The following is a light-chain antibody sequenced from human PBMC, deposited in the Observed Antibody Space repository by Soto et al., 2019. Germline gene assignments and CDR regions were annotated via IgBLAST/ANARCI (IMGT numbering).Light chain of an antibody. CDR2: KAS. V-gene: IGKV1-5*03. J-gene: IGKJ1*01. CDR3: QQYNNYPQT. Sequence: DIQMTQFPSTLSASVGDTVTITCRASQSVDTWLAWYQQKPGKAPSLLIYKASNVQSGVPSRFTGSGSGTEFTLTIRSLQPDDFATYYCQQYNNYPQTFGQGTKV. CDR1: QSVDTW.